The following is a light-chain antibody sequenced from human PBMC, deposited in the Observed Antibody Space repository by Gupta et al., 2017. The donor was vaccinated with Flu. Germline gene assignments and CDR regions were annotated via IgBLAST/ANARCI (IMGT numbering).Light chain of an antibody. Sequence: SVTISCTGTSSDVGGFNYVSWYQQHPGKVPKLMIYEVSQRPSGVPDRFSGSKSGYTASLTVSVLQAEDEADYYCSSYAGSDKDVFGTGTKVTVL. CDR1: SSDVGGFNY. CDR2: EVS. V-gene: IGLV2-8*01. CDR3: SSYAGSDKDV. J-gene: IGLJ1*01.